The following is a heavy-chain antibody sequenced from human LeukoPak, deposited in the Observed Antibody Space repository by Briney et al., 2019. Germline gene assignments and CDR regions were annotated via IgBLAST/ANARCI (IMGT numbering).Heavy chain of an antibody. D-gene: IGHD1-26*01. CDR2: IYPGDSDT. Sequence: GESLKISCKGSGYSFSNYWIGWVRQMPGKGLEWMGIIYPGDSDTRYSPPFQGQVTISADKSISTAYLQWSSLKASDTAMYYCAIRYSGSYNDYWGQGTLVTVSS. CDR1: GYSFSNYW. J-gene: IGHJ4*02. V-gene: IGHV5-51*01. CDR3: AIRYSGSYNDY.